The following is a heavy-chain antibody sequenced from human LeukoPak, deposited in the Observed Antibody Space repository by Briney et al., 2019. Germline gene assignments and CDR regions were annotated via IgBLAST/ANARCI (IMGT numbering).Heavy chain of an antibody. Sequence: GSLRLSCAASGFTFTSYSMSWVRQAPGKGLEWVSGTSDRGDYTYYADSVKGRFTISRDNSKNALYLQMNSLRAEDTALYFCAKKAQYNGNYPLDYWGQGTLVTVSS. D-gene: IGHD1-26*01. CDR2: TSDRGDYT. CDR3: AKKAQYNGNYPLDY. CDR1: GFTFTSYS. J-gene: IGHJ4*02. V-gene: IGHV3-23*01.